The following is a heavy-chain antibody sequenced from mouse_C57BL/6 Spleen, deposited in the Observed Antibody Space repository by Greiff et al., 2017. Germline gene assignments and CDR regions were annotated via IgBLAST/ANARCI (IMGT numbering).Heavy chain of an antibody. V-gene: IGHV1-26*01. D-gene: IGHD1-1*01. CDR1: GYTFTDYY. J-gene: IGHJ4*01. CDR3: ARTDYGSYYAMDY. Sequence: SGPELVKPGASVKISCKASGYTFTDYYMNWVKQSHGKSLEWIGDINPNNGGTSYNQKFKGKATLTVDKSSSTAYMELRSLTSEDSAVYYCARTDYGSYYAMDYWGQGTSVTVSS. CDR2: INPNNGGT.